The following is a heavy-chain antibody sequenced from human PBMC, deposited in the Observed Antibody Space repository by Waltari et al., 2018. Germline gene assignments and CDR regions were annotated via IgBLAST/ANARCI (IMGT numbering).Heavy chain of an antibody. D-gene: IGHD1-26*01. Sequence: EVQLVESGGGLVQPGGSLRLSCAASGFTFSNYWMSWVRQAPGKGLEWVANKGHDNSEIYYVDSVKGRFTSSRDNAKNSLFLQMNSLRGEDTAVYYCARDPGRVGFDYWGQGTLVTVSS. J-gene: IGHJ4*02. CDR3: ARDPGRVGFDY. CDR1: GFTFSNYW. V-gene: IGHV3-7*01. CDR2: KGHDNSEI.